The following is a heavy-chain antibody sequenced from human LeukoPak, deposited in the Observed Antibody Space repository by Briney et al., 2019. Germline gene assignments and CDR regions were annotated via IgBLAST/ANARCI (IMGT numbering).Heavy chain of an antibody. V-gene: IGHV5-51*01. Sequence: HGGPRHFSWKGSGSPFINYWIGWAGQMPGKGLEWMGFIYPSEFDTRYSTSYQGQVTIPADKSISTAYLQRSRLKASDTAMDYCARRGYCSSTSCYASFAFDYWGRGTLVTVSS. D-gene: IGHD2-2*01. J-gene: IGHJ4*02. CDR3: ARRGYCSSTSCYASFAFDY. CDR1: GSPFINYW. CDR2: IYPSEFDT.